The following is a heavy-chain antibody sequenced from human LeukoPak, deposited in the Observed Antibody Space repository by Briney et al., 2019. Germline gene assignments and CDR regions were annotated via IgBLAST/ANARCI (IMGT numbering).Heavy chain of an antibody. CDR1: GFTFSCYA. D-gene: IGHD4-17*01. J-gene: IGHJ6*03. Sequence: PGGSLRLFCAASGFTFSCYAMLWVRQAPGKGLEWVAFIQYDGRNKCCADSVKGRFTVSRDNSKNTLYLQMNSLRVEDTAIYYCAKDKNDSGDYSSMDVWGKGTTVTVSS. CDR2: IQYDGRNK. V-gene: IGHV3-30*02. CDR3: AKDKNDSGDYSSMDV.